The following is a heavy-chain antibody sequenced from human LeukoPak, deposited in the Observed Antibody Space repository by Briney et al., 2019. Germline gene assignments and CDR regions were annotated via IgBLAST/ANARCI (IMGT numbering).Heavy chain of an antibody. J-gene: IGHJ6*03. Sequence: GESLKISCKASGYSSTSYWNGGVRQLPGKGLEWMGIIYPDDSATRYSPSFQGQVTISADKSISPAYLQWSSLKASDTAMYYCARHVGGYSYGSVRRYYYYMDVWGKGATVTISS. D-gene: IGHD5-18*01. CDR1: GYSSTSYW. V-gene: IGHV5-51*01. CDR2: IYPDDSAT. CDR3: ARHVGGYSYGSVRRYYYYMDV.